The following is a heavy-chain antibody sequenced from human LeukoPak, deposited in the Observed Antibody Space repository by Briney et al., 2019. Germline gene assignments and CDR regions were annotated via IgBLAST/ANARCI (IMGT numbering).Heavy chain of an antibody. CDR3: AKTRDFWSGYYFDC. CDR1: GFTFSSYG. V-gene: IGHV3-33*06. CDR2: IWYDGSNK. J-gene: IGHJ4*02. Sequence: PGRSLRLSCAASGFTFSSYGMHWVRQAPGKGLEWVAVIWYDGSNKYYADSVKGRFTISRDNSKNTLYLQMNSLRAEDTAVYYCAKTRDFWSGYYFDCWGQGTLVTVSS. D-gene: IGHD3-3*01.